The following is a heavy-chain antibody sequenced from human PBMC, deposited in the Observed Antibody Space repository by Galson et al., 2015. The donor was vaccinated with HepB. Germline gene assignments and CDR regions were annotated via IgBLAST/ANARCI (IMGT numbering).Heavy chain of an antibody. CDR3: TSWVERYYFDY. V-gene: IGHV4-61*01. CDR1: GASVNSDSFY. Sequence: ETLSLTCTVSGASVNSDSFYWTWIRQPPGKGLEWIGHIYDSGSTNYNPSLKGRVTISVDTSKNQFSLRLRSATPADTGVYFCTSWVERYYFDYWAQGILVTVSS. J-gene: IGHJ4*02. D-gene: IGHD3-9*01. CDR2: IYDSGST.